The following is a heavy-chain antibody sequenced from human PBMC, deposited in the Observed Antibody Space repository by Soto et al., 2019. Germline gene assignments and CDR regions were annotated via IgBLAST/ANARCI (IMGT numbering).Heavy chain of an antibody. V-gene: IGHV4-59*01. CDR1: GDSISSYY. Sequence: QVQLQESRPGLVKPSETLSLTCTVSGDSISSYYWSWMRQPPGKGLEWIGYIYYNGSTNYNPSLKTRVSISVDTAKHLASLKLSSVTAADTAVYYCARSHDILTGYSSPDFDYWGQGTLVSVSS. D-gene: IGHD3-9*01. CDR3: ARSHDILTGYSSPDFDY. CDR2: IYYNGST. J-gene: IGHJ4*02.